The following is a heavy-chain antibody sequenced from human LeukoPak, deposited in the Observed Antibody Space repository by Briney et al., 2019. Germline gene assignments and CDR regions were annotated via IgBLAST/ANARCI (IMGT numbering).Heavy chain of an antibody. CDR1: GGSISSSSYY. CDR2: FYYSGST. J-gene: IGHJ4*02. V-gene: IGHV4-39*07. Sequence: SETLSLTCTVSGGSISSSSYYWGWIRQPPGKGLEWIGSFYYSGSTYYNPSLKSRVTISLGTSKNQFSLKLSSVTAADTAVYYCARGREGTVTTYGYWGQGTLVTVSS. D-gene: IGHD4-17*01. CDR3: ARGREGTVTTYGY.